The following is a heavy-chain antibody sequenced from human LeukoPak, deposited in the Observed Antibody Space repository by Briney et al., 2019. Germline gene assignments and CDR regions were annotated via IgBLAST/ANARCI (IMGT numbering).Heavy chain of an antibody. J-gene: IGHJ5*02. CDR1: GFTFSDYY. CDR2: ISSSGSTI. V-gene: IGHV3-11*04. CDR3: ARDLRLYWGSPFDP. Sequence: PGGSLRLSCAASGFTFSDYYMSWIRQAPGKGLEWVSYISSSGSTIYYADSVKGRFTISRDNAKNSLYLQMNSLRAEDTAVYYCARDLRLYWGSPFDPWGQGTLVTVSS. D-gene: IGHD2-8*02.